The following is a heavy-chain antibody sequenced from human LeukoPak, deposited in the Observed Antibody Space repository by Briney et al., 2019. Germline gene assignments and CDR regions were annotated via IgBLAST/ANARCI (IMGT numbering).Heavy chain of an antibody. J-gene: IGHJ3*02. CDR3: ARGSNTAMVNMGAFDI. CDR1: GYTFTGYY. D-gene: IGHD5-18*01. V-gene: IGHV1-69*04. CDR2: IIPILNIA. Sequence: ASVKVSCKASGYTFTGYYMHWVRQAPGQGLEWMGRIIPILNIANYAQKFQGRVTITADKSTSTAYMELSSLRSEDTAVYYCARGSNTAMVNMGAFDIWGQGTMVTVSS.